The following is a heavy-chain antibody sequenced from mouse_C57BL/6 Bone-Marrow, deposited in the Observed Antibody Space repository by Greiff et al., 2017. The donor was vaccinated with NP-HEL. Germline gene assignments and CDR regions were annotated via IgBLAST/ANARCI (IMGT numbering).Heavy chain of an antibody. CDR2: ISDGGSYT. D-gene: IGHD4-1*01. CDR1: GFTFSSYA. Sequence: EVKLMESGGGLVKPGGSLELSCAASGFTFSSYAMSWVRQTPEKRLEWVATISDGGSYTYYPDNVKGRFTISRDNAKNNLYLQMSHLKSEDTAMYYCARALTGTVFDYWGQGTTLTVSS. J-gene: IGHJ2*01. CDR3: ARALTGTVFDY. V-gene: IGHV5-4*03.